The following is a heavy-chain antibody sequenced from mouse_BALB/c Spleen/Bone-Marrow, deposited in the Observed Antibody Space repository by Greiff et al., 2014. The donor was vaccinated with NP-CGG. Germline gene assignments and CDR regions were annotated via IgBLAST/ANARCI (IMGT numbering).Heavy chain of an antibody. CDR2: IFPGTGTT. Sequence: VKLMESGAELVKPGASVKLSCKPSGYTFTSYWIQWVKQRPGQGLGWIGEIFPGTGTTYYNEKFKDKATLTIDTSSSTAYMQRSSLTSEDSAVYFCARKGISTVIATAYYFDYWGQGSTLTVSS. CDR1: GYTFTSYW. CDR3: ARKGISTVIATAYYFDY. J-gene: IGHJ2*01. V-gene: IGHV1S132*01. D-gene: IGHD2-4*01.